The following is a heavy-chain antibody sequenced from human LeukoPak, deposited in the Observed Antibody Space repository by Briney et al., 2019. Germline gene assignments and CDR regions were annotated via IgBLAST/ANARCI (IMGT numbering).Heavy chain of an antibody. V-gene: IGHV3-23*01. CDR1: GFTVSSNY. J-gene: IGHJ4*02. D-gene: IGHD3-22*01. Sequence: GGSLRLSCAASGFTVSSNYMSWVRQAPGKGLEWVAGISDSGGSTNYADSVKGRFTISRDNPKNTLCLQMNSLRAEDTAVYFCAKRGVVIRVILVGFHKEAYYFDYWGQGALVTVSS. CDR2: ISDSGGST. CDR3: AKRGVVIRVILVGFHKEAYYFDY.